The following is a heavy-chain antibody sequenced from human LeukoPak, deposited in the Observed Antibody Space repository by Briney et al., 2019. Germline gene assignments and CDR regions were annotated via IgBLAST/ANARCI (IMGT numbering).Heavy chain of an antibody. Sequence: PGGSLRLSCAASGFTFSSCWMHWVRQAPGKGLVWVSRINSDGSSTSYADSVKGRFIISRDNAKNTLYLQMSSLRAEDTAVYYCAREGATDWYFHLWGRGTLVTVSS. CDR2: INSDGSST. V-gene: IGHV3-74*01. CDR3: AREGATDWYFHL. J-gene: IGHJ2*01. CDR1: GFTFSSCW. D-gene: IGHD5-12*01.